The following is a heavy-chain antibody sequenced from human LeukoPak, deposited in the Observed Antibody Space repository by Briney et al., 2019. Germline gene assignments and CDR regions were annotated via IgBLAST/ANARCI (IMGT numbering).Heavy chain of an antibody. V-gene: IGHV1-8*03. J-gene: IGHJ4*02. CDR1: GYTFTSYD. CDR2: MNPNSGNT. Sequence: ASVKVSCKASGYTFTSYDINWVRQATGQGLEWMGWMNPNSGNTGYAQKFQGGVTITRNTSISTAYMELSSLRSEDTAVYYCAILEHSNYSPFDYWGQGTLVTVSS. D-gene: IGHD4-11*01. CDR3: AILEHSNYSPFDY.